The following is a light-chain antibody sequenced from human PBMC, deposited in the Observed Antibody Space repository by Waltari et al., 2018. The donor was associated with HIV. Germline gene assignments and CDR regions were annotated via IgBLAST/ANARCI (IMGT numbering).Light chain of an antibody. J-gene: IGLJ1*01. CDR2: KDT. V-gene: IGLV3-25*03. CDR1: ALPTKY. Sequence: SFELTQPPSVSVSPGQTATITCSGDALPTKYSYWYQQKPGQAPVVVIYKDTERPSGIPERFSGSSSGTTVTLTISGVQAEDEADYYCQSADTSGTRVFASGTKVTVL. CDR3: QSADTSGTRV.